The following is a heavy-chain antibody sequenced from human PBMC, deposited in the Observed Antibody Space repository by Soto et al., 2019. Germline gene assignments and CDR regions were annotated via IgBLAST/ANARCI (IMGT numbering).Heavy chain of an antibody. CDR3: ARHRQYYFYGMDV. Sequence: SETLSLTCTVSGGSISSSSYYWGWICQPPGKGLEWIGSIFYSGSTYYNPSLKSRVTLSVDTSKNQFALKLSSVTAADTAEYYCARHRQYYFYGMDVWGQGTTVTVSS. V-gene: IGHV4-39*01. CDR2: IFYSGST. J-gene: IGHJ6*02. CDR1: GGSISSSSYY.